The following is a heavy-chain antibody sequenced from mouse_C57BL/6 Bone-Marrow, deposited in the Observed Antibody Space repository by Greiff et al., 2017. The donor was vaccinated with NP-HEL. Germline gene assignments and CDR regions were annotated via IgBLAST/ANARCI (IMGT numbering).Heavy chain of an antibody. CDR1: GYTFTDYY. V-gene: IGHV1-75*01. CDR2: IFPGSGST. CDR3: ARWYYSNPYYYAMDY. J-gene: IGHJ4*01. Sequence: QVQLKESGPELVKPGASVKISCKASGYTFTDYYINWVKQRPGQGLEWIGWIFPGSGSTYYNEKFKGKATLTVDKSSSTAYMLLSSLTSEDSAVYFCARWYYSNPYYYAMDYWGQGTSVTVSS. D-gene: IGHD2-5*01.